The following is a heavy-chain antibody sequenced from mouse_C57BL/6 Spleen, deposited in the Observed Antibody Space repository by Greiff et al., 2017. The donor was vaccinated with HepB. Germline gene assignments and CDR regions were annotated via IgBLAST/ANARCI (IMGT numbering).Heavy chain of an antibody. CDR3: ATSSPYYGSSYGLDY. V-gene: IGHV1-22*01. J-gene: IGHJ2*01. CDR2: INPNNGGT. CDR1: GYTFTDYN. Sequence: EVQLQQSGPELVKPGASVKMSCKASGYTFTDYNMHWVKQSHGKSLEWIGYINPNNGGTSYNQKFKGKATLTVNKSSSTAYMELRSLTSEDSAVYYCATSSPYYGSSYGLDYWGQGTTLTVSS. D-gene: IGHD1-1*01.